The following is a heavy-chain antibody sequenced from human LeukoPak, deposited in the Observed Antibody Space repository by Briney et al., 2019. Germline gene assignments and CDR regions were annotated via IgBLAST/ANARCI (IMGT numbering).Heavy chain of an antibody. CDR3: ARNYSPFDY. Sequence: PGGSLRLSGAASGFTFSIYSMNWVRQAPGKGLEWVSYISSDSGIIYYAESVKGRFTISRDNAKNSLYLQMNSLRAEDTAVYYCARNYSPFDYWGQGTLVTVSS. D-gene: IGHD3-10*01. CDR2: ISSDSGII. CDR1: GFTFSIYS. J-gene: IGHJ4*02. V-gene: IGHV3-48*01.